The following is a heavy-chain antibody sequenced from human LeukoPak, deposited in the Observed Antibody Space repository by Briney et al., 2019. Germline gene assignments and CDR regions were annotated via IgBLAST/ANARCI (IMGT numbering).Heavy chain of an antibody. CDR1: GGSIISHY. V-gene: IGHV4-59*05. CDR2: IYYSGST. J-gene: IGHJ4*02. CDR3: ARLSTVVTPVL. Sequence: PSETLSLTCTVSGGSIISHYWSWIRQPPGKGLEWIGSIYYSGSTYYNPSLKSRVTISVDTSKNQFSLKLSSVTAADTAVYYCARLSTVVTPVLWGQGTLVTVSS. D-gene: IGHD4-23*01.